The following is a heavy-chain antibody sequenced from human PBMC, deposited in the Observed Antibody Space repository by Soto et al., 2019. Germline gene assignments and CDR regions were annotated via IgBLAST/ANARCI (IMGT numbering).Heavy chain of an antibody. Sequence: GGSLRLSCAASGFTFSKFSMNWVRQAPGKGLQWVPYISSSGGTIYYADSVRGRFTMSRDNGKNSLYLQMSSLRDEDTAVYYCASDVTSSLDNWGQGTLVTVSS. V-gene: IGHV3-48*02. CDR2: ISSSGGTI. CDR1: GFTFSKFS. D-gene: IGHD6-6*01. CDR3: ASDVTSSLDN. J-gene: IGHJ4*02.